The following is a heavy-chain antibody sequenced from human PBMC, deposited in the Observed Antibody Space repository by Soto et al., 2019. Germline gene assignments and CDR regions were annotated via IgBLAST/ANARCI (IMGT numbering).Heavy chain of an antibody. CDR1: GFTFSSYG. CDR3: AKDSLYSGRYYYGMDV. V-gene: IGHV3-30*18. D-gene: IGHD5-12*01. J-gene: IGHJ6*02. CDR2: ISYDGSNK. Sequence: GGSLRLSCAASGFTFSSYGMHWVRQAPGKGLEWVAVISYDGSNKCYADSVKGRFTISRDNSKNTLYLQMNSLRAEDTAVYYCAKDSLYSGRYYYGMDVWGQGTTVTVSS.